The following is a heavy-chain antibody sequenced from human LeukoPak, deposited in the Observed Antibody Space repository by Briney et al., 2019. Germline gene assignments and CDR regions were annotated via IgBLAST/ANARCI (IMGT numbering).Heavy chain of an antibody. CDR3: ASNIVVVPAAIDY. CDR2: ISSSGSTT. CDR1: GFTFSDYY. J-gene: IGHJ4*02. V-gene: IGHV3-11*01. D-gene: IGHD2-2*01. Sequence: PGGSLRPSCAASGFTFSDYYVSWIRQAPGKGLEWVSYISSSGSTTYYVDSVKGRFTISRDNAKNSLYLQMNSLRAEDTAVYYCASNIVVVPAAIDYWGQGTLVTVSS.